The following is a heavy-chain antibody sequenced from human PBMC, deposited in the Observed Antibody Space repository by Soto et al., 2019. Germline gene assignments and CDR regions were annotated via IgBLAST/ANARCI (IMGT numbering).Heavy chain of an antibody. V-gene: IGHV4-31*03. CDR3: ARAYYYDSSGEYDAFDI. Sequence: TSETLSLTCTVSGGSISSGGYYWSWIRQHPGKGLEWIGYIYYSGSTYYNPSLKSRVTISVDTSKNQFSLKLSSVTAADTAVYYCARAYYYDSSGEYDAFDIWGQGTMVTVSS. J-gene: IGHJ3*02. CDR1: GGSISSGGYY. D-gene: IGHD3-22*01. CDR2: IYYSGST.